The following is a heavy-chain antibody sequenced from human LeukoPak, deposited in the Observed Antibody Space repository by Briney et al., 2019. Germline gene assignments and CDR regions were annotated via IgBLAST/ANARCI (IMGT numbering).Heavy chain of an antibody. D-gene: IGHD3-22*01. CDR3: ARLRITRMADI. V-gene: IGHV4-38-2*02. J-gene: IGHJ3*02. CDR2: IYHSGST. CDR1: GYSISSGYY. Sequence: SETLSLTCTVSGYSISSGYYWGWIRQPPGKGLEWIGSIYHSGSTYYNPSLKSRVTISVDTSKNQFSLKLSSVTAADTAVYYCARLRITRMADIWGQGTMVTVSS.